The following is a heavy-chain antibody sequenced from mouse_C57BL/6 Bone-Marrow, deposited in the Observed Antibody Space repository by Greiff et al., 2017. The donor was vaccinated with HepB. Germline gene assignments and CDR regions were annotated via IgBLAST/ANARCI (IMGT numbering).Heavy chain of an antibody. CDR3: ARYGRYYSNPWFAY. D-gene: IGHD2-5*01. V-gene: IGHV7-3*01. J-gene: IGHJ3*01. CDR1: GFTFTDYY. CDR2: IRNKANGYTT. Sequence: EVMLVESGGGLVQPGGSLSLSCAASGFTFTDYYMSWVRQPPGKALEWLGFIRNKANGYTTEYSASVKGRFTISRDNSQSILYLQMNALRAEDSATYYCARYGRYYSNPWFAYWGQGTLVTVSA.